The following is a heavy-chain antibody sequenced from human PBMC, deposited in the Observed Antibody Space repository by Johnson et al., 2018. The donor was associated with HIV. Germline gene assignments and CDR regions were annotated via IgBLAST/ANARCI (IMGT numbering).Heavy chain of an antibody. CDR2: ISYDGSNK. J-gene: IGHJ3*02. Sequence: VQLVESGGGVVQPGRSLRLSCAASGFTFSSYAMHWVRQAPGKGLEWVAVISYDGSNKYYADSVKGRFTISRDNSKNTLYLQMNSLRAEDTAVYYCARAEQLAGGAFDIWGQVTMVTVSS. V-gene: IGHV3-30*04. D-gene: IGHD6-6*01. CDR1: GFTFSSYA. CDR3: ARAEQLAGGAFDI.